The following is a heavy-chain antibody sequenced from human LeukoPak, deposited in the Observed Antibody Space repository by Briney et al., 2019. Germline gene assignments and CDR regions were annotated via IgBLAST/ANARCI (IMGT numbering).Heavy chain of an antibody. CDR3: ASAPGLTQRYYFGSGNSYYFNGMDV. CDR2: FYYSGST. V-gene: IGHV4-59*01. Sequence: SGTLPLPGTVSGGSISSYYWSWIRPRPGKGLAWIGYFYYSGSTNYTPSLQSRVTISVDTSKSQLSLKVTSVTAADTAVYYGASAPGLTQRYYFGSGNSYYFNGMDVWGQGTTVTVSS. D-gene: IGHD3-10*01. J-gene: IGHJ6*02. CDR1: GGSISSYY.